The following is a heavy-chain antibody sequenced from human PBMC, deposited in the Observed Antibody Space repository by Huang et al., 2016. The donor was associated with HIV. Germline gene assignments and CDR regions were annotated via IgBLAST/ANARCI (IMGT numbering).Heavy chain of an antibody. V-gene: IGHV3-53*01. CDR3: ARQIVYDSYGFDS. CDR2: IYRGGTT. D-gene: IGHD5-18*01. J-gene: IGHJ4*02. Sequence: QLVESGGGLIQLGGSLRLSCVGSGSSVSNKYMGWVRQPPGKGVEGVSLIYRGGTTFYAESVKGRFITSRDNSKNTLYLKMNSLRAEDTAVYYCARQIVYDSYGFDSWGQGTLVTVSS. CDR1: GSSVSNKY.